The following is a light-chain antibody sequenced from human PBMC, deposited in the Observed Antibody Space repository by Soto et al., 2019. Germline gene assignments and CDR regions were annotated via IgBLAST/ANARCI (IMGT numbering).Light chain of an antibody. CDR1: QSISSY. J-gene: IGKJ3*01. CDR3: QQSYSTPFT. Sequence: DIQMTQSPSSLSASVGDRVTITCRASQSISSYLNWYQQKPGKAPKLLIYAASSFKSGVPSRFSGSGSGTEFTLTISSLQPEDFANYSCQQSYSTPFTFGPGTKVDIK. CDR2: AAS. V-gene: IGKV1-39*01.